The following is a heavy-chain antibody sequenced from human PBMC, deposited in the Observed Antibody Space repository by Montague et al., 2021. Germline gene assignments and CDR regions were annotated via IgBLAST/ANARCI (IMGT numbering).Heavy chain of an antibody. CDR1: GFTFSNYW. D-gene: IGHD2-21*01. J-gene: IGHJ4*02. CDR2: IKQDGSEK. CDR3: ARDQGQGDCGGDCYVGLDY. Sequence: SLRLSCVASGFTFSNYWMSLFRQAPVKGLEWVANIKQDGSEKHYLDSVKGRFTISRDNAKNSLYLQMNSLRAEDTAVYFCARDQGQGDCGGDCYVGLDYWGQGTLVTVSS. V-gene: IGHV3-7*01.